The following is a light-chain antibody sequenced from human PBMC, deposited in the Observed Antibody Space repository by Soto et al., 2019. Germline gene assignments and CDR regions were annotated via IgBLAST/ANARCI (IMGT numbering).Light chain of an antibody. CDR2: DVS. J-gene: IGLJ1*01. V-gene: IGLV2-14*01. CDR1: SSDVGGYNY. CDR3: SSYTSSSLYV. Sequence: QSVLTQPASVSGSPGQSITISCTGTSSDVGGYNYVSWYQQHPGKAPKLMIYDVSNRPSGVSNRFSGSKSGNTASLTISGLQAEDEADYSCSSYTSSSLYVFGTGTKVTV.